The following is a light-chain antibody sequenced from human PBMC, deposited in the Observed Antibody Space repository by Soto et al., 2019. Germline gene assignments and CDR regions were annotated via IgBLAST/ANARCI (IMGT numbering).Light chain of an antibody. Sequence: QSTLTQPASVSGSPGQSITISCTGTSSDIGSYNLVSWYQQHPGKAPKVIIYEGNERPSGVSNRFSGSKSGNTASLTISGLQAEDEADYCCCSYAGSMTWVFGGGTKLTVL. CDR1: SSDIGSYNL. CDR3: CSYAGSMTWV. CDR2: EGN. V-gene: IGLV2-23*01. J-gene: IGLJ3*02.